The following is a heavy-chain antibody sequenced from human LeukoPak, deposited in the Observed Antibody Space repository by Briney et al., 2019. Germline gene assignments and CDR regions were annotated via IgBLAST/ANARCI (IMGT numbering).Heavy chain of an antibody. CDR3: TTGRRAYDVFDF. CDR2: IDPEDGKS. V-gene: IGHV1-69-2*01. CDR1: GFLFSAYY. Sequence: ASVKVSCKTSGFLFSAYYMHWVQQAPGKGFRWMGRIDPEDGKSTYAEDFQGRVTLTADMSTDTAYMELSRLTSEDTALYYCTTGRRAYDVFDFWGQGSLVIVSS. J-gene: IGHJ4*02. D-gene: IGHD1-1*01.